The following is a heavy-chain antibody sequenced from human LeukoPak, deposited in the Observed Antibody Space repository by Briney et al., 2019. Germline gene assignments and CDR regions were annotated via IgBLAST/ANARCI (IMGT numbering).Heavy chain of an antibody. J-gene: IGHJ6*03. CDR1: GYSLTSYA. CDR2: INTSTGNP. V-gene: IGHV7-4-1*02. CDR3: ARGRGASSGSGSHGTTSSYYMDV. Sequence: ASVKVSCKASGYSLTSYALNWVRQAPGQGFEWMGWINTSTGNPTYAQGFTGRFVFSLDTSVSTAHLQISSLKAEDTAVYFCARGRGASSGSGSHGTTSSYYMDVWGKGTTVTVSS. D-gene: IGHD3-10*01.